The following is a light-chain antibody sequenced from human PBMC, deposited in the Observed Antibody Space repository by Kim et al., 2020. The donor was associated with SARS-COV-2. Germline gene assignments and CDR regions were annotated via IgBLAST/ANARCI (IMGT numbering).Light chain of an antibody. CDR1: RLGHKY. CDR3: QVWDSTTTV. Sequence: SYELTQPPSVSVSPGQTASITCSGDRLGHKYVCWYRHKPGQSPEVVIYQDTQRPSGITERFSGSNSGNTATLTISGTQDVDEADYYCQVWDSTTTVFGGG. J-gene: IGLJ2*01. V-gene: IGLV3-1*01. CDR2: QDT.